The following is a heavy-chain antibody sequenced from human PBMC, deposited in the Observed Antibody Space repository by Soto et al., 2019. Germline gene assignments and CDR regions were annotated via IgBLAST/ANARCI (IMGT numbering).Heavy chain of an antibody. D-gene: IGHD6-6*01. Sequence: XXTLSLPYAVYCGSFSSYYWSWIRQPPGKGLEWIGEINHSGSTNYNPSLKSRVTMSVDTSKNQFSLKLSSVTAADTAVYYCARTSRFDCWGQGTLVTVSS. J-gene: IGHJ4*02. CDR2: INHSGST. V-gene: IGHV4-34*01. CDR3: ARTSRFDC. CDR1: CGSFSSYY.